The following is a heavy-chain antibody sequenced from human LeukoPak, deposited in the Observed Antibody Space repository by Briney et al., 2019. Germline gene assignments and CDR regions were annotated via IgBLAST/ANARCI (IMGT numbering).Heavy chain of an antibody. V-gene: IGHV4-34*01. D-gene: IGHD6-13*01. CDR1: GGSFSGYY. J-gene: IGHJ5*02. CDR3: ARDHQQLGSFNWFDP. Sequence: SETLSLTCAVYGGSFSGYYWSWIRQPPGKGLEWIGEINHSGSTNYNPSLKSRVTISVDTSKNQFSLKLSSVTAADTAVYYCARDHQQLGSFNWFDPWGQGTLVTVSS. CDR2: INHSGST.